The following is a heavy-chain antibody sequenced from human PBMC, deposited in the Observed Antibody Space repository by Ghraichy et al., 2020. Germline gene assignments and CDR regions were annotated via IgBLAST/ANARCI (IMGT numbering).Heavy chain of an antibody. Sequence: ASVKVSCKASRYTFSSDDINWVRQATGQGLEWMGWINPDSGNTGYAQHFKGRVTLTKNTSTNTIYMELNSLRSEDTAVYYCARRLTTGGDWFDPWGQGTLVTVSS. CDR2: INPDSGNT. CDR1: RYTFSSDD. J-gene: IGHJ5*02. CDR3: ARRLTTGGDWFDP. D-gene: IGHD4-17*01. V-gene: IGHV1-8*01.